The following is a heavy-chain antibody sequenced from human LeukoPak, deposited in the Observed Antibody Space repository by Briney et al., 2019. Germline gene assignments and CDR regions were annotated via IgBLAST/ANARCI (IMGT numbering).Heavy chain of an antibody. D-gene: IGHD3-10*01. J-gene: IGHJ3*01. CDR2: ISGSGGRT. CDR3: AKFAGFGESPDAFDV. CDR1: GFMFSTYG. V-gene: IGHV3-23*01. Sequence: PGGSLRLSCAASGFMFSTYGMSWVRQAPGKGLEWVSDISGSGGRTNYADSVKGRFTISRDNFKNTLYLQLNSLRADDTAVYYCAKFAGFGESPDAFDVWGQGTMVTVSS.